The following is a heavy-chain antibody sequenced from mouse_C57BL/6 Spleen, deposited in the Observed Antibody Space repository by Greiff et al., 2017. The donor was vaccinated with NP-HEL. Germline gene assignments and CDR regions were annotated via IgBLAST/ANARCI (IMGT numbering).Heavy chain of an antibody. D-gene: IGHD1-1*01. CDR3: TRGPLYGSSFDY. CDR1: GYTFTDYE. J-gene: IGHJ2*01. CDR2: IDPETGGT. Sequence: QVQLQQSGAELVRPGASVTLSCKASGYTFTDYEMHWVKQTPVHGLEWIGAIDPETGGTAYNQKFKGKAILTADKSSSTAYMELRSLTSEDSAVYYCTRGPLYGSSFDYWGQGTTLTVSS. V-gene: IGHV1-15*01.